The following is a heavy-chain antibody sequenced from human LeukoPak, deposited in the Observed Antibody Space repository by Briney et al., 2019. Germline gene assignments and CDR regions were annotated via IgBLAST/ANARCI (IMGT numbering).Heavy chain of an antibody. V-gene: IGHV1-2*02. CDR1: GYTFTGYY. J-gene: IGHJ4*02. CDR2: INPNSGGT. D-gene: IGHD2-8*02. Sequence: ASVKVSCKASGYTFTGYYMHWVRQAPGQGGEWMGWINPNSGGTNYAQKFQGRVTITRDTSISRAYMELSRLRSDDTAVYYCARVLADDSMWDWGQGTLVTVSS. CDR3: ARVLADDSMWD.